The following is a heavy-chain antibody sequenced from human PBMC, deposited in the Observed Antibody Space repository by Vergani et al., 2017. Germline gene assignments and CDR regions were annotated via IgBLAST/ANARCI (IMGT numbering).Heavy chain of an antibody. J-gene: IGHJ1*01. Sequence: EVQLVESGGGLAQPGGSLRLSCSTFGFTFSSYAMYWVRQAPGKGLEFVSSISTNGGTTYYADSVKGRFTISRDNSESTLHLQMTSLRAEDTAVYYCATKSCGTPGCQIGYFREWGQGTLVTVSS. CDR3: ATKSCGTPGCQIGYFRE. CDR2: ISTNGGTT. CDR1: GFTFSSYA. V-gene: IGHV3-64D*06. D-gene: IGHD1-1*01.